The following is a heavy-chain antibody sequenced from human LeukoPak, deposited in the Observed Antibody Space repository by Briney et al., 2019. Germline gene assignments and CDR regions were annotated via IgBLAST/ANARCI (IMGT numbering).Heavy chain of an antibody. V-gene: IGHV1-69*06. CDR1: GGTFSSYA. CDR2: IIPIFGTA. CDR3: AREARHGGLLTGYYKCWFDP. J-gene: IGHJ5*02. D-gene: IGHD3-9*01. Sequence: SVKVSCKASGGTFSSYAISWVRQAPGQGLEWMGGIIPIFGTANYAQKFQGRVTITADKSTSTAYMELSSLRSEDTAVYYCAREARHGGLLTGYYKCWFDPWGQGTLVTVSS.